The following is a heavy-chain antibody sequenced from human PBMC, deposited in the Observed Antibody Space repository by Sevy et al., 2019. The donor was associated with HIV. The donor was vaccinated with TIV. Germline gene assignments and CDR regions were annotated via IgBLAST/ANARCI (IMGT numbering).Heavy chain of an antibody. Sequence: GGSLRLSCSAFGFTFQTFGMHWVRQAPGKGPEWLAVISYDGSSQNYADSVKGRFTISRDNSKKILFLQMNSLLPNDAAVYFCTKEALCVTYFRGDFDHWGQGTLVTVSS. CDR3: TKEALCVTYFRGDFDH. V-gene: IGHV3-30*18. J-gene: IGHJ4*02. CDR1: GFTFQTFG. D-gene: IGHD3-10*02. CDR2: ISYDGSSQ.